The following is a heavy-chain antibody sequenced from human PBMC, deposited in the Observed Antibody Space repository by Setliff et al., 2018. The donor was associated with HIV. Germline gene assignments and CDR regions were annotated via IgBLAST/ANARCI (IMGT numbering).Heavy chain of an antibody. V-gene: IGHV3-30*12. J-gene: IGHJ6*02. CDR2: ISYDGSNK. D-gene: IGHD5-12*01. Sequence: LRLSCAASGFTFSDSGMHWVRQTPGKGLEWVAVISYDGSNKYYADSVKGRFTISRDNSKNTLYLQMSGLRAGDTAVYYCARGGGYENGDYHNYGMDVWGRGTTVTVSS. CDR1: GFTFSDSG. CDR3: ARGGGYENGDYHNYGMDV.